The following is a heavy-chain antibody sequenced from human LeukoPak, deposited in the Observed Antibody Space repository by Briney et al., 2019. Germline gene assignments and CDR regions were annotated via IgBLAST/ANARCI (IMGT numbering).Heavy chain of an antibody. J-gene: IGHJ4*02. CDR2: ISVIGGNT. D-gene: IGHD4-17*01. CDR1: GSTFSSYW. V-gene: IGHV3-23*01. Sequence: PGGSLRLSCAASGSTFSSYWMHWVRQAPGKGLVWVSAISVIGGNTYYADSVKGRFTISRGNSKNTLYLQMNNLRAEDTAVYYCAKGSDYGDYYFDYWGQGTLVTVSS. CDR3: AKGSDYGDYYFDY.